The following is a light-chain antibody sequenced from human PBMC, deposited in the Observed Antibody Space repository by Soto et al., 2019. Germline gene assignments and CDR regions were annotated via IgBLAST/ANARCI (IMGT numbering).Light chain of an antibody. CDR2: EDS. V-gene: IGLV2-23*01. Sequence: QSVLTQPASASGSPGQSITISCAGTSSDAGRYNFVSWYQQHPGKAPKVIIYEDSTRPSGVSNPISGSKSGNTASLTLSGPQAEDEDESYYYSTAYSSATKVFGTGTKLTVL. CDR3: YSTAYSSATKV. J-gene: IGLJ3*02. CDR1: SSDAGRYNF.